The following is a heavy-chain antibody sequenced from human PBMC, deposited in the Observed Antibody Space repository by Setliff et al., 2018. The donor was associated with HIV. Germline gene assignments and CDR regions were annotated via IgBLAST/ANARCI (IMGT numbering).Heavy chain of an antibody. D-gene: IGHD2-8*01. CDR3: ARDSANGKTANLNYLDV. CDR1: GGSISSRGDY. V-gene: IGHV4-31*03. J-gene: IGHJ6*03. Sequence: PSETLSLTCTVSGGSISSRGDYWSWVRQHPGKGLEWIGYIYYTGSTYSNPSLQSRVRISVDTFKNQFSLRLNSVTAADTAVYYCARDSANGKTANLNYLDVWGKGTTVTVSS. CDR2: IYYTGST.